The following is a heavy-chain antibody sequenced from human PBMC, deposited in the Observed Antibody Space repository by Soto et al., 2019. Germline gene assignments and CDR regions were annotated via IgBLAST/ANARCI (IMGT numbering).Heavy chain of an antibody. V-gene: IGHV1-3*01. Sequence: QVLLVQSGAEVKKPGASVKVSCKASGYTFPRYAMNWVRQAPGQSPEWMGWINPGNGNTKYSQRFQCRVTITRDTSASTAYMELSRLTSEDTAVYYCARRGALTSYYYGYYFDYWGQGTLVTVSS. CDR3: ARRGALTSYYYGYYFDY. CDR1: GYTFPRYA. J-gene: IGHJ4*02. D-gene: IGHD3-9*01. CDR2: INPGNGNT.